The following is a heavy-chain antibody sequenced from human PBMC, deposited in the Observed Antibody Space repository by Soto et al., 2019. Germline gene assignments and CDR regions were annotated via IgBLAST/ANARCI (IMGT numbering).Heavy chain of an antibody. D-gene: IGHD3-16*01. V-gene: IGHV4-30-4*01. J-gene: IGHJ3*02. Sequence: SETLSLTCTVSGGSISSGDYYWSWIRQPPGKGLEWIGYIYYSGSTYYNPSLKSRVTISVDTSKNQFSLKLSSVTAADTAVYYCARVSSRMINAFDIWGQGSMVTVSS. CDR1: GGSISSGDYY. CDR3: ARVSSRMINAFDI. CDR2: IYYSGST.